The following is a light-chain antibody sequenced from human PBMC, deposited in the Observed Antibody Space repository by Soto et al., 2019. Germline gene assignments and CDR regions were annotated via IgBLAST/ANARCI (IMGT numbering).Light chain of an antibody. J-gene: IGKJ5*01. V-gene: IGKV1-5*03. Sequence: IQMTQSPSTLSASEGDRVTISCRASQSVSIWLAWYQQKPGRAPKLLIYKASTLESGVPSTFSGRGSGTEFTLTISSLQPDDSATYYCQQYHSSPLTFGLGTRLEIK. CDR2: KAS. CDR3: QQYHSSPLT. CDR1: QSVSIW.